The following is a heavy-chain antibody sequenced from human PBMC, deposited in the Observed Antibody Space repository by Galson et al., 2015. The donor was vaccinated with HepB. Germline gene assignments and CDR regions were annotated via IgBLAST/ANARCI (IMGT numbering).Heavy chain of an antibody. CDR3: VMGGTTPQHYYYYGMDV. CDR1: GFTFSSYA. CDR2: ISSNGGST. D-gene: IGHD4-11*01. V-gene: IGHV3-64D*06. J-gene: IGHJ6*02. Sequence: SLRLSCAASGFTFSSYAMHWVRQAPGKGLEYVSAISSNGGSTYYADSVKGRFTISRDNSKNTLYLQMSSLRAEDTAVYYCVMGGTTPQHYYYYGMDVWGQGTTVTVSS.